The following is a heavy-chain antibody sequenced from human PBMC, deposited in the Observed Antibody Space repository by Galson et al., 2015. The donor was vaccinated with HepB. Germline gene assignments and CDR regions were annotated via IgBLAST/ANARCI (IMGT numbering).Heavy chain of an antibody. CDR3: ATDDSSGFFDY. Sequence: SVKVSCKASGGTFSSYAISWVRQAPGQGLEWMGRIIPILDIANYAQKFQGRVTITADKSTSTAYMELSSLRSEDTAVYYCATDDSSGFFDYWGQGTLVTVSS. V-gene: IGHV1-69*04. CDR2: IIPILDIA. D-gene: IGHD3-22*01. J-gene: IGHJ4*02. CDR1: GGTFSSYA.